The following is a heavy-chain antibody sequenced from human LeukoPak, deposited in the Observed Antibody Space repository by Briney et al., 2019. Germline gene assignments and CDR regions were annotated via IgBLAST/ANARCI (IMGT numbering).Heavy chain of an antibody. V-gene: IGHV4-59*08. CDR1: GGSISSYY. CDR2: IYYSGST. CDR3: ARVRFSIADSGYDLTSFYYYYYMDV. J-gene: IGHJ6*03. D-gene: IGHD5-12*01. Sequence: NSSETLSLTCTVSGGSISSYYWSWIRQPPGKGLEWIGYIYYSGSTNYNPSLKSRVTISVDTSKKQLSLKLSSVTAADTAVYYCARVRFSIADSGYDLTSFYYYYYMDVWGKGTTVTVSS.